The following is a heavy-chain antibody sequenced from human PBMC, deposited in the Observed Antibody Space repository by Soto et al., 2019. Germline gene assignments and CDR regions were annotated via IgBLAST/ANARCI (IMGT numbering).Heavy chain of an antibody. J-gene: IGHJ4*02. D-gene: IGHD6-13*01. CDR2: IYPGDSDT. V-gene: IGHV5-51*01. CDR1: GYXFTTYW. Sequence: HXEXLKISCKSSGYXFTTYWIVWVRHMPGKGLEFIGIIYPGDSDTRYSPSFQGQVTISADKYISTAYLQWSSLQAPDSAMFYCARKDIAGNSVDFWGQGTLGTVS. CDR3: ARKDIAGNSVDF.